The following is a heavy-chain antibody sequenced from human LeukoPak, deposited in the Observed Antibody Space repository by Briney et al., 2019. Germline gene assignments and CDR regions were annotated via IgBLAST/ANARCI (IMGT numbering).Heavy chain of an antibody. V-gene: IGHV3-7*03. D-gene: IGHD7-27*01. Sequence: GGSLRLSCAASGFTFSSYAMTWVRQAPGKGLEWVANIKQDESEKYYVDSVKGRFSISRDNAKNSLYLQMNSLRAEDTAVYYCARASEPNWGPYPLRYWGQGTLATVSS. J-gene: IGHJ4*02. CDR2: IKQDESEK. CDR3: ARASEPNWGPYPLRY. CDR1: GFTFSSYA.